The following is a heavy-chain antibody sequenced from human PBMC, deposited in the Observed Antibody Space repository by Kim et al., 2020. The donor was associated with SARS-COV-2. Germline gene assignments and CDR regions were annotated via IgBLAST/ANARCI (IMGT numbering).Heavy chain of an antibody. Sequence: SETLSLTCTVSGGSISSSSYYWGWIRQPPGKGLEWIGSIYYSGSTYYNPSLKSRVTISVDTSKNQFSLKLSSVTAADTAVYYCATLPVVPAAGGAFDIWGQGTMVTVSS. CDR1: GGSISSSSYY. V-gene: IGHV4-39*01. CDR3: ATLPVVPAAGGAFDI. J-gene: IGHJ3*02. CDR2: IYYSGST. D-gene: IGHD2-2*01.